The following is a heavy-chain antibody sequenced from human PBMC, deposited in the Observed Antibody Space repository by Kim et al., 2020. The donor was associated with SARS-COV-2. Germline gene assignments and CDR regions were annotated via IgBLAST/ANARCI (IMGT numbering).Heavy chain of an antibody. Sequence: SETLSLTCTVSGGSISSSSYYWGWIRQPPGKGLEWIGSIYYSGSTYYNPSLKSRVTISVDTSKNQFSLKLSSVTAADTAVYYCAREGHIVVVPAAPFDPWGQGTLVTVSS. V-gene: IGHV4-39*02. D-gene: IGHD2-2*01. CDR1: GGSISSSSYY. CDR3: AREGHIVVVPAAPFDP. J-gene: IGHJ5*02. CDR2: IYYSGST.